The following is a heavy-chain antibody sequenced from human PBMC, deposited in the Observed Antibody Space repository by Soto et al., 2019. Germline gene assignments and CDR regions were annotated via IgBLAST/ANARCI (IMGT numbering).Heavy chain of an antibody. CDR3: ARGRGSTGDLGREHYFDY. J-gene: IGHJ4*02. V-gene: IGHV3-66*01. Sequence: EVQVVESGGGLVQPGGSLRLSCAASGFSVTNNYMNWVRQAPGKGLEWVSIIDIGGNTYYADSVKDRFTISRDNSRNTLDRHMDSLRAEDTAVYYCARGRGSTGDLGREHYFDYWGQGTLVTVSP. D-gene: IGHD2-2*01. CDR1: GFSVTNNY. CDR2: IDIGGNT.